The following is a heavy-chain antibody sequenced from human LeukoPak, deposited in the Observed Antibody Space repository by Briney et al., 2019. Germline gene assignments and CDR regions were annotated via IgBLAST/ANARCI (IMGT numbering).Heavy chain of an antibody. CDR1: GGSISSYY. CDR2: IYYSGST. D-gene: IGHD5-12*01. CDR3: ARDKVATMRYYYYGMDV. V-gene: IGHV4-59*01. Sequence: SETLSLTCTVSGGSISSYYWSWIRQPPGKGLEWIGYIYYSGSTNYDPSLKSRVTISVDTSKNQFSLKLSSVTAADTAVYYCARDKVATMRYYYYGMDVWGQGTTVTVSS. J-gene: IGHJ6*02.